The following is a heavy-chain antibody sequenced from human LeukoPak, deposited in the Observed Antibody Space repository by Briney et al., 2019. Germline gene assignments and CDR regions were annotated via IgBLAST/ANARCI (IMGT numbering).Heavy chain of an antibody. CDR2: IYYSGST. D-gene: IGHD3-22*01. CDR3: ARADYYYDSSGYSLDY. V-gene: IGHV4-59*01. Sequence: SETLSLTCTVSGGSISSYCWSWIRQPPGKGLEWIGYIYYSGSTNYNPSLKSRVTISVDTSKNQFSLKLSSVTAADTAVYYCARADYYYDSSGYSLDYWGQGTLVTVSS. CDR1: GGSISSYC. J-gene: IGHJ4*02.